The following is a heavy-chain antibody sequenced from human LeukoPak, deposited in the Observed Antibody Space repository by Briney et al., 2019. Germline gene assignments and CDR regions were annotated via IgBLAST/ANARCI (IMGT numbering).Heavy chain of an antibody. CDR3: VRECEGCGWPFDY. J-gene: IGHJ4*02. V-gene: IGHV6-1*01. Sequence: SPTLSLTFAISGDSVSSNSATWNWIRQSPSRGLEWLGRTYYRSKWYNDYAVSVRSRITINPDTFKNQFSLQLNSVTPDDTAVYYCVRECEGCGWPFDYWGQGTLVTVSS. CDR1: GDSVSSNSAT. D-gene: IGHD6-19*01. CDR2: TYYRSKWYN.